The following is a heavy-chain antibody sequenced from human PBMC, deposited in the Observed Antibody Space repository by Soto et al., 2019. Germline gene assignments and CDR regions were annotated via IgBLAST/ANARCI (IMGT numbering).Heavy chain of an antibody. CDR1: GFIFSTYG. Sequence: QVQLVESGGGVVQPGRSLRLYCAASGFIFSTYGMHWVRQAPGKGLEWLSVISYGGNNKYYADSVKGRFTISRDNSKNTLWLQMDSLRTEDTAVYYCAKDLRLTTITTVGYWGQGTLVTVSS. CDR3: AKDLRLTTITTVGY. D-gene: IGHD4-17*01. J-gene: IGHJ4*02. V-gene: IGHV3-30*18. CDR2: ISYGGNNK.